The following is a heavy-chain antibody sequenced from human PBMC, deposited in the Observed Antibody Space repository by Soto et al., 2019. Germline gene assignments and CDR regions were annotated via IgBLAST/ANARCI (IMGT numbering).Heavy chain of an antibody. CDR2: MKKRGSGT. CDR3: EKERRDGLATALFDV. V-gene: IGHV3-23*01. D-gene: IGHD5-18*01. J-gene: IGHJ5*02. CDR1: GFTFNNYA. Sequence: EVQLLESGGGLVQPGGCLRLSCAASGFTFNNYAMSWVRQAPGKGLEWVSGMKKRGSGTYYADSVKGRFTISRDNSKNTLYIQMSSLRPEDAAVYYCEKERRDGLATALFDVWGQGTLVTVSS.